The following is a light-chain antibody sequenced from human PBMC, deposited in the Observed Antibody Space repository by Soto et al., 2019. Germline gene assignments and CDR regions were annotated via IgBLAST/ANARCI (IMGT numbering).Light chain of an antibody. Sequence: QSALTQPASVSGSPGQSITISCTGTSSDFNSYNYVSWYQQRPGKAPKFMIYEVSYRPSGVSNRFSGSKSGNTASLTISGLQAEDEADYYCSSYTTSSTLVIFGGGTKVTVL. CDR1: SSDFNSYNY. CDR3: SSYTTSSTLVI. J-gene: IGLJ2*01. V-gene: IGLV2-14*01. CDR2: EVS.